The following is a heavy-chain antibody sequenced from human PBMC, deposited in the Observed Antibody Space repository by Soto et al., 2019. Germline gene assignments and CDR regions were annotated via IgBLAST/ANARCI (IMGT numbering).Heavy chain of an antibody. CDR1: GGTFSSSA. D-gene: IGHD6-13*01. V-gene: IGHV1-69*06. CDR2: IIPTFGTA. J-gene: IGHJ3*02. Sequence: QVQLVQSGAEMREPGSSVKVSCKASGGTFSSSAINWLRQAPGQGPEWMGGIIPTFGTANYIEKFRGRVTITADTSTSTVYMEVSSLTSEDTAMYFCARSGTAGDRGVDIWGQGTMVTVSS. CDR3: ARSGTAGDRGVDI.